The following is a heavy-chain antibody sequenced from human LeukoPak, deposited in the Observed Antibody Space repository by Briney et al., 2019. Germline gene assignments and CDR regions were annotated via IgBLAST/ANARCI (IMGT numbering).Heavy chain of an antibody. CDR3: ARVPTVTSYYYYGMDV. D-gene: IGHD4-17*01. CDR1: GDSFSSNSAA. V-gene: IGHV6-1*01. CDR2: TYYRSKWYN. J-gene: IGHJ6*02. Sequence: SQTLSLTCAISGDSFSSNSAAWNWIRQSPSRGLEWLGRTYYRSKWYNNYAVSVKSRIIINSDTSKNQFSLQLNSVTPEDTAVYYCARVPTVTSYYYYGMDVWGQGTTVTVSS.